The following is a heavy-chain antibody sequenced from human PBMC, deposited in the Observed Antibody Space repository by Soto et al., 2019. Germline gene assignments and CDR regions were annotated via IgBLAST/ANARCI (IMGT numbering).Heavy chain of an antibody. V-gene: IGHV4-4*02. CDR2: IYHSGRT. CDR1: GGSIRSSNW. D-gene: IGHD2-2*03. J-gene: IGHJ4*02. CDR3: AMDVELATIGSFDY. Sequence: QVQLLESGPGLVKVSGTLSLTCAVSGGSIRSSNWWSWVRQPPGKGLEWIGEIYHSGRTNYNPSIRSRVTMSVAQSNNQFSLQLTSVTAADTAVYYCAMDVELATIGSFDYWGQGALVIVSS.